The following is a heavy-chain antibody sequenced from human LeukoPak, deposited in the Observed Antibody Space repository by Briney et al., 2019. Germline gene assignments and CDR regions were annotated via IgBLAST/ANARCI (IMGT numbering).Heavy chain of an antibody. V-gene: IGHV3-23*01. Sequence: GGSLRLSCAASGFTFSSYAMSWVRQAPGKGLEWVSAISGSGGSTYYADSVKGRFTISRDNSKNTLYLRMNSLRAEDTAVYYCAKSPLLWFGELSDYWGQGTLVTVSS. CDR1: GFTFSSYA. J-gene: IGHJ4*02. CDR3: AKSPLLWFGELSDY. D-gene: IGHD3-10*01. CDR2: ISGSGGST.